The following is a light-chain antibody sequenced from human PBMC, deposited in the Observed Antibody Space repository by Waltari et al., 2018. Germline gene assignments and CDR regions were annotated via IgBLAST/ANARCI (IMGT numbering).Light chain of an antibody. CDR2: DVN. CDR3: SSCASTIPLGV. CDR1: SNDVGGYNY. V-gene: IGLV2-14*01. Sequence: SALTQPASVSGAPGQSITISCTGISNDVGGYNYVSWYQQHPGKAPKLIIFDVNSRPSGISFRFSGSKSGDTASLTISGLQPEDDADYYCSSCASTIPLGVFGGGTKLTVL. J-gene: IGLJ3*02.